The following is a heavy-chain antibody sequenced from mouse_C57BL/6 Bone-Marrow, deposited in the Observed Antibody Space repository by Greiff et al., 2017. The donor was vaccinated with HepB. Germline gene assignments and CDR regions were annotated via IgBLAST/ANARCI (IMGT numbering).Heavy chain of an antibody. CDR1: GFSLTSYG. J-gene: IGHJ3*01. CDR3: ARNYGTPFAY. V-gene: IGHV2-2*01. CDR2: IWSGGST. Sequence: QVQLKESGPGLVQPSQSLSITCTVSGFSLTSYGVHWVRQSPGKGLEWLGVIWSGGSTDYNAAFISRLSISKDNSKSQVFFKMNSLQADDTAIYYCARNYGTPFAYWGQGTLVTVSA. D-gene: IGHD1-1*01.